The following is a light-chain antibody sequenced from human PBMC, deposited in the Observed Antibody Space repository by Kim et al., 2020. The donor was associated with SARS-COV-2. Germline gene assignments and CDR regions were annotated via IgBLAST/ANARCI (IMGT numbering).Light chain of an antibody. CDR3: QSYDSSLSGWV. J-gene: IGLJ3*02. Sequence: QRGTIPWTRKGSNIGAGYSVLLNQQLPGPAPKLLICGKSKRPSGVPDRFSGSKSGTSASLAITGLQAEDEADYYCQSYDSSLSGWVFGGGTQLTVL. V-gene: IGLV1-40*01. CDR1: GSNIGAGYS. CDR2: GKS.